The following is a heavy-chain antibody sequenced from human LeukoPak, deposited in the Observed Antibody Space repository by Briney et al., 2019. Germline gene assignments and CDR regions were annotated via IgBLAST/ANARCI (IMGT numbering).Heavy chain of an antibody. CDR3: ARALTTSWYYFDY. J-gene: IGHJ4*02. V-gene: IGHV3-48*03. CDR2: ISSSGTTI. Sequence: GGSLRLSCAASGFTFISYEMNWVRQAPGKGLEWVSYISSSGTTIHYADSVKGRFTISRDNAKNSLYLQMNSPRAEDTAVYYCARALTTSWYYFDYWGQGTLVTVSS. CDR1: GFTFISYE. D-gene: IGHD2-2*01.